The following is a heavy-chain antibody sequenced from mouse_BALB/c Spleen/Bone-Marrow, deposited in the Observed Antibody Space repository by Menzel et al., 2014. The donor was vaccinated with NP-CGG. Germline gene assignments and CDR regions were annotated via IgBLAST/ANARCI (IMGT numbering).Heavy chain of an antibody. CDR1: GYTFSSYW. CDR2: ILPGSGGT. CDR3: ARSMDY. Sequence: VQLQQSGAELMKPGASVKISCKATGYTFSSYWIEWVKQRPGHGLEWIGEILPGSGGTNYNEKFKGKATFTADTSSNTAYMQLNSLTSEDSAVYYCARSMDYWGQGTSVTVSS. J-gene: IGHJ4*01. V-gene: IGHV1-9*01.